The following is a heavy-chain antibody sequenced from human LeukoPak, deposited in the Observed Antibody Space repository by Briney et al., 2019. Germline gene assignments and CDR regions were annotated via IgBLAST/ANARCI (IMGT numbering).Heavy chain of an antibody. J-gene: IGHJ3*02. CDR2: IIPIFGTA. Sequence: SVRVSCKASGGTFSSYAISWVRQAPGQGLEWMGGIIPIFGTANYAQKFQGRVTITTDESTSTAYMELSSLRSEDTAVYHCTRDGGEGGNSAFDIWGQGTMVTVSS. V-gene: IGHV1-69*05. D-gene: IGHD3-16*01. CDR1: GGTFSSYA. CDR3: TRDGGEGGNSAFDI.